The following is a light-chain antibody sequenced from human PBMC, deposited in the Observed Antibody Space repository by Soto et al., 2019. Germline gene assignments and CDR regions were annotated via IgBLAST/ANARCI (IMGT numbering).Light chain of an antibody. CDR2: DVS. Sequence: EIVLTQSPGTLSLSPGERATLSCRSSQSVSSSYLAWYQHKPGQAPRLLIYDVSSSATGIPDRFSGSGSGTDFTLTISRLEPEDFAVYYCQQYGSSPTFGQGTKVEIK. V-gene: IGKV3-20*01. CDR1: QSVSSSY. J-gene: IGKJ1*01. CDR3: QQYGSSPT.